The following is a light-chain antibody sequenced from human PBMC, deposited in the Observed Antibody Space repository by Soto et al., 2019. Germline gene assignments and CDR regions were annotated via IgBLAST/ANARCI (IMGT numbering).Light chain of an antibody. CDR2: KAS. CDR3: HQYSVTSS. CDR1: QNIYNY. Sequence: DIQMTQSPSTLSASVGDRVTITCRASQNIYNYLAWYQQKPGKAPKPLIYKASTLESGVPSRFSGSGSGKEFTLTIISLQPDDFATYYCHQYSVTSSFGPGTKVDV. V-gene: IGKV1-5*03. J-gene: IGKJ3*01.